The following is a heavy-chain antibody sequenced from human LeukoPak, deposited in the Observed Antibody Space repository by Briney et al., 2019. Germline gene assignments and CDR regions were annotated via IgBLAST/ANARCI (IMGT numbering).Heavy chain of an antibody. Sequence: ASVKVSCKASVDTFTSYAMHWVRQAPGQRLEWMGWINAGNGNTKYSQKFQGRVTITRDTSASTAYMELSSLRSEDTAVYYCARAEWELLLFDYWGQGTLVTVSS. CDR1: VDTFTSYA. V-gene: IGHV1-3*01. CDR2: INAGNGNT. CDR3: ARAEWELLLFDY. J-gene: IGHJ4*02. D-gene: IGHD1-26*01.